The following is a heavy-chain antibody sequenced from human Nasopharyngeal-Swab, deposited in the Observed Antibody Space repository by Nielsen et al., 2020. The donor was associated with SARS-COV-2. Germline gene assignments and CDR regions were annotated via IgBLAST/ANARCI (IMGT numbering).Heavy chain of an antibody. J-gene: IGHJ6*02. D-gene: IGHD3-9*01. CDR3: ARGCVLTGPSCYYYGMDV. V-gene: IGHV3-7*01. Sequence: GESLKISCAASGFTFSSYAISWVRQAPGKGLEWVANIKQDGSEKYYVDSVKGRFTISRDNAKNSLYLQMNSLRAEDTAVYYCARGCVLTGPSCYYYGMDVWGQGTTVTVSS. CDR1: GFTFSSYA. CDR2: IKQDGSEK.